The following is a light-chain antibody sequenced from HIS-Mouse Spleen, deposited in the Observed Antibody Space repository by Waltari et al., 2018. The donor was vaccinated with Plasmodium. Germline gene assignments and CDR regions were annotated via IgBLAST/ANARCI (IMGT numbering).Light chain of an antibody. CDR3: QQYNNWSFT. V-gene: IGKV3-15*01. Sequence: DIVLTQSPATLYASPGDRVTLTCRVIQSVSSNLTWYLQKPGQVPKLLIYGASTRATGVPARFSGSGSGTEFTLTISSLQSEDFAVYYGQQYNNWSFTFGPGTKVDIK. CDR1: QSVSSN. J-gene: IGKJ3*01. CDR2: GAS.